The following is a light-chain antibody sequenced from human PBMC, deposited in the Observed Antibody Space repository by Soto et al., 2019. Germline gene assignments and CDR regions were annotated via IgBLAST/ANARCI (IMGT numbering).Light chain of an antibody. Sequence: QSALTQPASVSGSPGQSITISCTGTSSDVGSYNLVSWYQQHPGKAPKLMIYEVSKRPSGVSNRFSGYKSGNTASLTISGLQAEDEADYYCCSYAGSSTFDVVFGGGTQLTVL. CDR2: EVS. V-gene: IGLV2-23*02. CDR1: SSDVGSYNL. CDR3: CSYAGSSTFDVV. J-gene: IGLJ2*01.